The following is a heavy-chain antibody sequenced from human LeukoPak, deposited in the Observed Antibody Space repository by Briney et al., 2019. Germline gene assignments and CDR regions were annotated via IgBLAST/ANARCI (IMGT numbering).Heavy chain of an antibody. V-gene: IGHV1-46*01. D-gene: IGHD5-24*01. CDR3: ARDNSVRDEAWWFNP. Sequence: GASVKVSCRAFGYTFTGYWMHWVRQAPGQGPEWMGVISPSGGSTIYAQKFKGRVTLTRDMSTSTDYLELSSPRSEDTAVYYCARDNSVRDEAWWFNPWGQGTLVTVSS. CDR1: GYTFTGYW. CDR2: ISPSGGST. J-gene: IGHJ5*02.